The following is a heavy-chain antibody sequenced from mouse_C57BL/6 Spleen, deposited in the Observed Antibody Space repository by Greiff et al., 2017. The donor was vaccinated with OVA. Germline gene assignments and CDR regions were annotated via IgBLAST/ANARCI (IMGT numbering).Heavy chain of an antibody. CDR1: GYTFTSYW. CDR2: IDPSDSYT. J-gene: IGHJ2*01. V-gene: IGHV1-50*01. CDR3: ARNYYYGSSLYCFDY. Sequence: QVQLQQPGAELVKPGASVKLSCKASGYTFTSYWMQWVKQRPGQGLEWIGEIDPSDSYTNYNQKFKGKATLTVDTSSSTAYMQLSSLTSEDSAVYYCARNYYYGSSLYCFDYWGQGTTLTVSS. D-gene: IGHD1-1*01.